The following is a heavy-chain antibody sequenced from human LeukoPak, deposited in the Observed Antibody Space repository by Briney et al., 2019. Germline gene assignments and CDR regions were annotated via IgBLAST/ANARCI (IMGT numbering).Heavy chain of an antibody. J-gene: IGHJ5*02. CDR2: MNTNSGNT. CDR3: ARGLWWLSSKNHWFDP. V-gene: IGHV1-8*01. D-gene: IGHD5-12*01. Sequence: GASVKVSCKASGYTFTSYDINWVRQATGQGLEWMGWMNTNSGNTGYAQKFQGRVTMTRNTSISTAYMELSSLRSEDTAVYYCARGLWWLSSKNHWFDPWGQGTLVTVSS. CDR1: GYTFTSYD.